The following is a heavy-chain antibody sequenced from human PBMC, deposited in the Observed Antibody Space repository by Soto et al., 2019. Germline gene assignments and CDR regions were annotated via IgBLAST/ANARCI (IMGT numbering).Heavy chain of an antibody. D-gene: IGHD3-10*01. CDR2: IIPIFGTA. Sequence: ASVKVSCKASGGTFSSYAISWVRQAPGQGLEWMGGIIPIFGTANYAQKFQGRVTITADESTSTAYMELSSLRSEDTAVYYCAREQTYYYGSGRENYGMDVWGQGTTVTVS. CDR3: AREQTYYYGSGRENYGMDV. J-gene: IGHJ6*02. CDR1: GGTFSSYA. V-gene: IGHV1-69*13.